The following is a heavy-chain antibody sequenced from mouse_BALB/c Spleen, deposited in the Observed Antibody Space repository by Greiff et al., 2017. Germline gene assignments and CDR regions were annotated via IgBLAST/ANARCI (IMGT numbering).Heavy chain of an antibody. CDR2: IWAGGST. CDR1: GFSLTSYG. V-gene: IGHV2-9*02. CDR3: ARDRRYDGDFDY. Sequence: VTVVESGPGLVAPSQSLSITCTVSGFSLTSYGVHWVRQPPGKGLEWLGVIWAGGSTNYNSALMSRLSISKDNSKSQVFLKMNSLQTDDTAMYYCARDRRYDGDFDYWGQGTTLTVSS. J-gene: IGHJ2*01. D-gene: IGHD2-14*01.